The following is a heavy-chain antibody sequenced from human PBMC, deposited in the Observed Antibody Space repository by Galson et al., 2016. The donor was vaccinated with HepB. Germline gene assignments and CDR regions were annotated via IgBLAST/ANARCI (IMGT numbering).Heavy chain of an antibody. CDR1: GDSITTSRNY. J-gene: IGHJ5*02. V-gene: IGHV4-39*01. CDR3: AKHKGRNWFDP. CDR2: MFSSGNT. Sequence: SETLSLTCSVSGDSITTSRNYWGWVRLSPGKGLEWIGSMFSSGNTYSNPTLKNRVTMSADTSRNQFSLRLASVTTADSALYYCAKHKGRNWFDPWGRGTLVIVSS. D-gene: IGHD2/OR15-2a*01.